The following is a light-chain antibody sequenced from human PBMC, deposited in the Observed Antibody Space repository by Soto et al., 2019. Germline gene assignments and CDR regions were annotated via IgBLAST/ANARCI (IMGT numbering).Light chain of an antibody. CDR2: GAS. CDR3: QHYGSSPQST. Sequence: EIVLTQSPGTLSLSPGERATLSCRASQSVSSNYLAWYQQKPGQAPRLLIYGASSRATGIPDRFSGSGSGTDFTLTINRLEPEDFAVYYCQHYGSSPQSTFGRGTKLEIK. V-gene: IGKV3-20*01. CDR1: QSVSSNY. J-gene: IGKJ2*01.